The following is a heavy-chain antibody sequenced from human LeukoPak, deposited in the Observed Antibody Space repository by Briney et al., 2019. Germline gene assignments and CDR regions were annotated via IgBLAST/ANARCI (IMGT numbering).Heavy chain of an antibody. CDR2: ISAYNGNT. Sequence: GASVKVSCKASGYTFTSYGISWVRPAPGQGREWMGWISAYNGNTNYAQKLQGRVTMTTDTSTSTAYMELRSLRSDDTAVYYCARAQVSGDSSGYYYVDFDYWGQGTLVTVSS. CDR3: ARAQVSGDSSGYYYVDFDY. J-gene: IGHJ4*02. D-gene: IGHD3-22*01. CDR1: GYTFTSYG. V-gene: IGHV1-18*01.